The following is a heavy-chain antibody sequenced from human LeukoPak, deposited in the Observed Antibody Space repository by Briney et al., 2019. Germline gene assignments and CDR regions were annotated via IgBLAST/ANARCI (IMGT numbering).Heavy chain of an antibody. D-gene: IGHD3-3*01. J-gene: IGHJ6*03. V-gene: IGHV3-23*01. CDR1: GFTFDDYG. Sequence: GGSLRLSCAASGFTFDDYGMSWVRQAPGKGLEWVSAISGSGGSTYYADSVKGRFTISRDNSKNTLYLQMNSLRAEDTAVYYCAKEAVLRSYYYMDVWGEGTTVTISS. CDR2: ISGSGGST. CDR3: AKEAVLRSYYYMDV.